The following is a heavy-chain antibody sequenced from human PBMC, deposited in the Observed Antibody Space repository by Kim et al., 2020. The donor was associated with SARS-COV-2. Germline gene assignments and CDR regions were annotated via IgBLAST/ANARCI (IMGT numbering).Heavy chain of an antibody. CDR2: INPNSGGT. CDR3: ATDGGEEGDS. CDR1: TFTFNGYY. Sequence: ASVKVSCRASTFTFNGYYIHWVRQAPGQGLEWMGRINPNSGGTNYAQKFQGRVIMTRDTSLRTLYMELSRLRSDDTAIYYCATDGGEEGDSWGQGTLVTVSS. J-gene: IGHJ4*02. V-gene: IGHV1-2*06. D-gene: IGHD3-16*01.